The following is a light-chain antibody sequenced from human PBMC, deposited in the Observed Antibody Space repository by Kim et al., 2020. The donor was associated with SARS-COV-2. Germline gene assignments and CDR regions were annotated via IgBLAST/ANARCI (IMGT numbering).Light chain of an antibody. CDR2: GAS. Sequence: SPGERATLSCRASQSISTNLAWYQQNPGQTPRLVIFGASNRATGIPARFSGSGSGTEFTLTISSLQSEDFAVYHCQHYHNLPLTFGGGTKVDIK. CDR3: QHYHNLPLT. V-gene: IGKV3-15*01. J-gene: IGKJ4*01. CDR1: QSISTN.